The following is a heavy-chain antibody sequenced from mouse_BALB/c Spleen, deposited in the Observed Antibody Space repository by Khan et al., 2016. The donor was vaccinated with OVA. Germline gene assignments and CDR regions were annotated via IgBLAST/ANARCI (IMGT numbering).Heavy chain of an antibody. CDR1: GFSLTDYG. CDR3: AKGVWSYYFALDY. Sequence: VQLVESGPGLVAPSQSLSITCTVSGFSLTDYGVSWIRQPPGKGLEWLGVIWGGGRTSYNSALKSTLSISKDNSKSQVLLKMSSLQTDDTAMYYCAKGVWSYYFALDYWGQGTSVTVSS. J-gene: IGHJ4*01. CDR2: IWGGGRT. V-gene: IGHV2-6-5*01.